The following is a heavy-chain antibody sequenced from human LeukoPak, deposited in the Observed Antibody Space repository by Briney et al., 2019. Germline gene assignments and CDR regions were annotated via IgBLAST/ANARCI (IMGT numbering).Heavy chain of an antibody. CDR3: AIGITGYYAGTDY. J-gene: IGHJ4*02. D-gene: IGHD3-9*01. CDR1: GGTFSSHG. V-gene: IGHV1-69*05. CDR2: ITPIFGTA. Sequence: SVKVSCKASGGTFSSHGISWVRQAPGQGLEWMGGITPIFGTANYPQKFQGRVTITTDETTSTTYMEVSSLRSEDTAVYYCAIGITGYYAGTDYWGQGTLVTVSS.